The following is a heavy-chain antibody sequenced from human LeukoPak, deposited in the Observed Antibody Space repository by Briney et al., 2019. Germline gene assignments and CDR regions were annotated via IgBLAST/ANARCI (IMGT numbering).Heavy chain of an antibody. CDR1: GFTFSGSA. D-gene: IGHD2-21*01. Sequence: PGGSLRLSCAASGFTFSGSAIHWVRQSSGKGLEWVGQIDKKDKGYATATAYAASVKGRFTISRDDSKNTAYLQMNSLKTEDTAVYYCTVSGIASDAFDIWGQGTMVTVSS. V-gene: IGHV3-73*01. CDR3: TVSGIASDAFDI. CDR2: IDKKDKGYATAT. J-gene: IGHJ3*02.